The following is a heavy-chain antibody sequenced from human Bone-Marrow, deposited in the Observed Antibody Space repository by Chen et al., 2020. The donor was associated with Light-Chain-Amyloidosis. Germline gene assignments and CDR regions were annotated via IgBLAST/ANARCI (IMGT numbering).Heavy chain of an antibody. CDR2: IIPILGIA. D-gene: IGHD3-22*01. V-gene: IGHV1-69*04. CDR3: ARTIAVYYYDSSGYYYPWFDP. J-gene: IGHJ5*02. CDR1: GGTFSSYA. Sequence: QVQLVQSGAEVQKPGSSVKVSCKASGGTFSSYAISWVRQAPGQGLEWMGRIIPILGIANSAQKCQGRVTITADKSTSTAYMERSSLRSEDTAMYYSARTIAVYYYDSSGYYYPWFDPWGQGTLVTVSS.